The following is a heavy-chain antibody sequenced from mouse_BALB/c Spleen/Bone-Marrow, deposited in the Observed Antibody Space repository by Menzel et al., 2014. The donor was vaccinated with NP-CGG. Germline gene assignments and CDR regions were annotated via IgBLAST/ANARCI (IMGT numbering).Heavy chain of an antibody. J-gene: IGHJ3*01. CDR1: GFTFXSYA. CDR3: ASGDVYFAY. Sequence: EVQGVESGGGLVKPGGSLKLSCAASGFTFXSYAMSWVRQSPDKRLEWVAEISSGGSYTYYPDTVTGRCTISRDNAKNTLYLEMSSLRSEDTAMYYCASGDVYFAYWGQGTLVTVSA. V-gene: IGHV5-9-4*01. CDR2: ISSGGSYT.